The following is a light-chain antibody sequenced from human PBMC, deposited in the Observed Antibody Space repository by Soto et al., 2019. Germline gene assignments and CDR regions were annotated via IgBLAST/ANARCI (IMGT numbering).Light chain of an antibody. Sequence: QSALTQPRSVSGSPGQSVTISCTGTSGDVGYYNYVSWYQQHPGKAPKVMIYDVSERPSGVPDRFSGSKSGNTASLTISGLQAEDGADYYCCSYAGSPRYVFGTGTKLTVL. CDR2: DVS. CDR1: SGDVGYYNY. J-gene: IGLJ1*01. V-gene: IGLV2-11*01. CDR3: CSYAGSPRYV.